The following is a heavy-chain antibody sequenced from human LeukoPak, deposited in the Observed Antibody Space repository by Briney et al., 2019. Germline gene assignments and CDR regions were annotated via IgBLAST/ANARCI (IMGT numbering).Heavy chain of an antibody. D-gene: IGHD1-1*01. CDR3: ARDLRHYLNEDFDF. CDR2: ISYTSSTL. J-gene: IGHJ4*02. CDR1: GFTFSRYN. V-gene: IGHV3-48*04. Sequence: GGSLRLSCAASGFTFSRYNMHWVRQAPGKGLEWVSYISYTSSTLYYADSVKGRFTISRDNAKYSLSLQMNSLTADDTAVYYCARDLRHYLNEDFDFWGQGTLVTVSS.